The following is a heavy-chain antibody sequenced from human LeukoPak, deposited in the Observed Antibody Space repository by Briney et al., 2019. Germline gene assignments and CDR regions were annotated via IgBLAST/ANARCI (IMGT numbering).Heavy chain of an antibody. Sequence: GGSLRFSCAASGFTFSSYAMSWVRQAPGKGLEWVSAISGSGGSTFYADSVKGRFTISRDNSKNTLYLQMNSLRAEDTALYYCAKLVSSASAYWGQGTLVTVSS. V-gene: IGHV3-23*01. CDR3: AKLVSSASAY. CDR2: ISGSGGST. CDR1: GFTFSSYA. J-gene: IGHJ4*02. D-gene: IGHD6-19*01.